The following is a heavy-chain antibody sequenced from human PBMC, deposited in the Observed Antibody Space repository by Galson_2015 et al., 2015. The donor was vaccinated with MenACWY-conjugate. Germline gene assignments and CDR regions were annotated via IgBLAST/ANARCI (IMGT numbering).Heavy chain of an antibody. Sequence: SLRLSCAASGFTFSSYAMTWVRQAPEKGLEWVSAISGSGGSTNYADSVKGRFTISRDNSKNTLYLQMNSLRAEDTAVYYCAKDSGSGYSSSWYIFDYWGQGTLVTVSS. CDR2: ISGSGGST. V-gene: IGHV3-23*01. CDR3: AKDSGSGYSSSWYIFDY. D-gene: IGHD6-13*01. J-gene: IGHJ4*02. CDR1: GFTFSSYA.